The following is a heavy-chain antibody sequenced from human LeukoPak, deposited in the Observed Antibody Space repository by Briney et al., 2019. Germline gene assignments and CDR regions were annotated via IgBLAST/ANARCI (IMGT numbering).Heavy chain of an antibody. J-gene: IGHJ3*02. V-gene: IGHV4-59*01. Sequence: SETLSLTCTVSGGPISSYYWSWIRQPPGKGLEWIGYISYTGSTNYNPSLKSRVTMSGDTPKNQFSLKLISVTAADTAVYYCVRVGGSPLGALDIWGQGTMVTVSS. D-gene: IGHD1-14*01. CDR1: GGPISSYY. CDR2: ISYTGST. CDR3: VRVGGSPLGALDI.